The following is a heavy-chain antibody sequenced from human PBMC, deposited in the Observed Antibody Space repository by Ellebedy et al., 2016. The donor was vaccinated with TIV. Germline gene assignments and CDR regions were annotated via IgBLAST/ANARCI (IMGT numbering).Heavy chain of an antibody. J-gene: IGHJ4*02. CDR2: INGGGYNT. D-gene: IGHD4-23*01. V-gene: IGHV3-23*02. CDR3: VKDSMDYGGTYDS. CDR1: GFHFSSYA. Sequence: GESLKISCAVSGFHFSSYAMSWVRQTPGKRLEWVAGINGGGYNTYYGDSMKGRVTISRDNMKDTVYLQMSNLRAEDTAVYYCVKDSMDYGGTYDSWGQGTLVTVSS.